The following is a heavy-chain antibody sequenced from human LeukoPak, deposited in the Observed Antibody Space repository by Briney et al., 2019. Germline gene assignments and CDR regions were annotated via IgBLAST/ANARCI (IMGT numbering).Heavy chain of an antibody. D-gene: IGHD2-15*01. V-gene: IGHV4-59*01. CDR3: ARGIVVVVAADLYYYMDV. Sequence: SETLSLTCTVSGGSISSYYWSWIRQPPGKGLEWIGYIYYSGSTNYNPSLKSRVTISVDTSKNQFSLKLSSVTAADTAVYYCARGIVVVVAADLYYYMDVWGKGTTVTISS. J-gene: IGHJ6*03. CDR2: IYYSGST. CDR1: GGSISSYY.